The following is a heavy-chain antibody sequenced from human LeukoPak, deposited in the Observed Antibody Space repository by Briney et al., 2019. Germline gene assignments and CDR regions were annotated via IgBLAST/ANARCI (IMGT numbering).Heavy chain of an antibody. CDR1: GYSFTSYW. V-gene: IGHV5-51*01. D-gene: IGHD4-17*01. CDR3: ARPSYGASDY. CDR2: IFPRDSNI. Sequence: GESLKISCKGSGYSFTSYWIGWVRQMPGKGLEWMGLIFPRDSNIKYSPSFQGQVTISADNSISTAYLQWSSLKASDTAMYYCARPSYGASDYWGQGTLVTVSS. J-gene: IGHJ4*02.